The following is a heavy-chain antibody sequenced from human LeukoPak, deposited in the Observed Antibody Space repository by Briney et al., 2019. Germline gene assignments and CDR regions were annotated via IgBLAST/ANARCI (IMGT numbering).Heavy chain of an antibody. V-gene: IGHV3-30*18. CDR3: AKGGGGTTVTYFDY. D-gene: IGHD4-17*01. J-gene: IGHJ4*02. CDR2: ISYDGSDK. CDR1: GVTFRSYV. Sequence: GGSLRLSCAAPGVTFRSYVIHWVRQPPGKGLEWVATISYDGSDKYYADSVKGRFTISRDNSKNTLYLQVNSRRAEDTAVYYCAKGGGGTTVTYFDYWGRGSLVTVSS.